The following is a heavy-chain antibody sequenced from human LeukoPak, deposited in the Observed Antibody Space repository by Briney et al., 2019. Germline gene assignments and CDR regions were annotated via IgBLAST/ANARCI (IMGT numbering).Heavy chain of an antibody. Sequence: PGGSLRLSCAASGFTLSSYAMSWVRQAPGKGLEWVSAISGSGGSTYYADSVKGRFTISRDNSKNTLYLQMNSLRAEDTAVYYCASLVGATVPFDYWGQGTLVTVSS. CDR2: ISGSGGST. CDR1: GFTLSSYA. D-gene: IGHD1-26*01. CDR3: ASLVGATVPFDY. V-gene: IGHV3-23*01. J-gene: IGHJ4*02.